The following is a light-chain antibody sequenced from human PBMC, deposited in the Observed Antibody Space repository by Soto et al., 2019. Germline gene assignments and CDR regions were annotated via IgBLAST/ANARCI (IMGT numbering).Light chain of an antibody. CDR3: QQRSNWLT. V-gene: IGKV3-11*01. Sequence: EIVLTQSPATLSLSPGERATLSCRTSQSVSSYLAWYQQKPGQAPRLLIYAASNRATGIPARFSGSGSGTDFTLTISRLEPEDFAVYYCQQRSNWLTFGQGTRLEIK. CDR1: QSVSSY. CDR2: AAS. J-gene: IGKJ5*01.